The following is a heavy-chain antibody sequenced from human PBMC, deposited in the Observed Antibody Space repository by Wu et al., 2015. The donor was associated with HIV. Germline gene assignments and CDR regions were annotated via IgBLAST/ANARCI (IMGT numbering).Heavy chain of an antibody. CDR1: GYTFNTYY. CDR3: ATGVGAPRVYFDY. Sequence: QVQLVQSGAEMKKPGSSVKVSCKASGYTFNTYYMHWVRQAPGQGLEWMGWINPNSGGTNFAQKFQSRVAMTRDTSISTAYMELSGLTSDDTAVYYCATGVGAPRVYFDYWGQGNLVIVSS. D-gene: IGHD1-26*01. CDR2: INPNSGGT. J-gene: IGHJ4*02. V-gene: IGHV1-2*02.